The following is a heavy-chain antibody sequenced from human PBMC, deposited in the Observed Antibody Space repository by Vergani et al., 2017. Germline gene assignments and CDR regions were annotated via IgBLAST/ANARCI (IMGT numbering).Heavy chain of an antibody. CDR2: IRSKANNYAT. CDR3: TSGIIAAADTGGQNFDY. CDR1: GFTFSTYA. Sequence: EVQLLESGGGLVQPGGSLRLSCAASGFTFSTYAMTWVRQAPGKGLEWVGRIRSKANNYATTYAASVKGRFTISRDDSKNTAYLQMNSLKSEDTAVYFCTSGIIAAADTGGQNFDYWGQGTLVTVSS. D-gene: IGHD6-13*01. J-gene: IGHJ4*02. V-gene: IGHV3-73*01.